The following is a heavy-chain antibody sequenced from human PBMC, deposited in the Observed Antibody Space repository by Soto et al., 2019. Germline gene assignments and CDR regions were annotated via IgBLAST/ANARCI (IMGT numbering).Heavy chain of an antibody. CDR3: VRSKGGYSYGTPFDY. D-gene: IGHD5-18*01. CDR1: GFTFDDYA. Sequence: EVQLEESGGALVQPGRSLRLSCAASGFTFDDYAMYWVRQVLGKGLEWVSSISWNSGNIGYADSVKGRFTTSRDNAQNSLLLQMNSLRPEDTALYYCVRSKGGYSYGTPFDYWGQGTLVTVSS. CDR2: ISWNSGNI. J-gene: IGHJ4*02. V-gene: IGHV3-9*01.